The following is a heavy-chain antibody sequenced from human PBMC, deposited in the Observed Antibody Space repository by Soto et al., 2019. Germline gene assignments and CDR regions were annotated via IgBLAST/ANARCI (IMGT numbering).Heavy chain of an antibody. Sequence: SVKVSCKASGGTFSSYAISWVRQAPGQGLEWMGGIIPIFGTANYAQKFQGRVTITADESTSTAYMELSSLRSEDTAVYYCARIASGWYPQGAEYFQHWGQGTLVTVSS. D-gene: IGHD6-19*01. V-gene: IGHV1-69*13. CDR1: GGTFSSYA. CDR3: ARIASGWYPQGAEYFQH. J-gene: IGHJ1*01. CDR2: IIPIFGTA.